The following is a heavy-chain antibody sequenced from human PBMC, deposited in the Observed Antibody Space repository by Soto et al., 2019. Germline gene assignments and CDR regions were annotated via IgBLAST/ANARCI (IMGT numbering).Heavy chain of an antibody. D-gene: IGHD6-13*01. CDR3: ARQLGQYSSSWYAFDI. CDR2: IDPSDSQT. CDR1: GYSFAGYW. J-gene: IGHJ3*02. V-gene: IGHV5-10-1*01. Sequence: PGESLKISCKGSGYSFAGYWITWVRQKPGKGLEWMGRIDPSDSQTYYSPSFRGHVTISVTKSITTVFLQWSSLRASDTAMYYCARQLGQYSSSWYAFDIWGQGTMVTVSS.